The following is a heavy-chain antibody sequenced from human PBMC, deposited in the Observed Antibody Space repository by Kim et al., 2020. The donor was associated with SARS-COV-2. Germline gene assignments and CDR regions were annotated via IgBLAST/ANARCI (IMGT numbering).Heavy chain of an antibody. CDR2: ISSSSSYI. J-gene: IGHJ5*02. Sequence: GGSLRLSCAASGFTFSSYSMNWVRQAPGKGLEWVSSISSSSSYIYYADSVKGRFTISRDNAKNSLYLQMNSLRAEDTAVYYCARGARFGEFQNWFDPWGQGTLVTVSS. CDR1: GFTFSSYS. D-gene: IGHD3-10*01. V-gene: IGHV3-21*01. CDR3: ARGARFGEFQNWFDP.